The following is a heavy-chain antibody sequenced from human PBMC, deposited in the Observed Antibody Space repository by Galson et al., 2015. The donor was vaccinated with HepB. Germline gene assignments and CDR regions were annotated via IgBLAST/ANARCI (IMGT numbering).Heavy chain of an antibody. Sequence: SLRLSCAASGFTFSSYGMHWVRQAPGKGLEWVAVIWYDGSNKYYADSVKGRFTISRDNSKNTLYLQMNSLRAEDTAVYYCARGGRDSSGYYYVIRHPFDYWGQGTLVTVSS. CDR1: GFTFSSYG. CDR3: ARGGRDSSGYYYVIRHPFDY. CDR2: IWYDGSNK. J-gene: IGHJ4*02. D-gene: IGHD3-22*01. V-gene: IGHV3-33*08.